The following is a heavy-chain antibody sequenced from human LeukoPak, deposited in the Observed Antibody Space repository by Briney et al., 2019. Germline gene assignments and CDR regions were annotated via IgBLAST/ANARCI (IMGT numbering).Heavy chain of an antibody. Sequence: GGSLRLSCAASGFTFSDYGMYWVRQAPGKGLEHVSGISSNGIYKYYASSVKGRFTISRYNSKNTLYLQMGSLRPEDMAVYYCARGPTVITFHAFDVWGQGTMVTVSS. CDR1: GFTFSDYG. V-gene: IGHV3-64*01. D-gene: IGHD4-17*01. J-gene: IGHJ3*01. CDR3: ARGPTVITFHAFDV. CDR2: ISSNGIYK.